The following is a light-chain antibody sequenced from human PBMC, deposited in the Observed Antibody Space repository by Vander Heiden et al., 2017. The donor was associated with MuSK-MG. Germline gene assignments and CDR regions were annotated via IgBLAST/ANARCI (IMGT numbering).Light chain of an antibody. CDR3: QQSDSTPNT. V-gene: IGKV1-39*01. CDR1: QSISSY. Sequence: DIQMTQSPSSLSASVGDRVTITCRASQSISSYLNWYQQKPGKAPKLLIYAASSLQSGVPSRFSGSGSGTDFTLTISSLQPEDFATYYCQQSDSTPNTSGQWTRLEMK. CDR2: AAS. J-gene: IGKJ5*01.